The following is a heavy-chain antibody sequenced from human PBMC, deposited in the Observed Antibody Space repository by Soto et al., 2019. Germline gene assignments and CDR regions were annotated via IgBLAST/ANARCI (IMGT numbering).Heavy chain of an antibody. J-gene: IGHJ4*02. CDR1: GFTFSNYV. Sequence: EVQLLDSGGGLVQPGGSLRLSCAASGFTFSNYVMNWVRQAPGKGLDWVSAISASGGSTYYADSVKGRFTISRDKSKSTLYLQMSSLRAEVTAGYYCAKGPLVSGYDLDYWGQGTLVTVSS. CDR3: AKGPLVSGYDLDY. CDR2: ISASGGST. V-gene: IGHV3-23*01. D-gene: IGHD5-12*01.